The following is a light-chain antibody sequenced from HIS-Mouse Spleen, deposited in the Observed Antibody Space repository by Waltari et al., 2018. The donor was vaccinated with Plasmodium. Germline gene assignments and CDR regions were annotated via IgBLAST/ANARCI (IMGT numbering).Light chain of an antibody. V-gene: IGLV3-10*01. CDR3: YSTDSSGNHRV. CDR2: QDS. CDR1: KLGYTY. Sequence: SYELIQPPPVSVSPGQTASITCTGDKLGYTYDCWYQQKPGRSHVLVIYQDSKRPAGIPERFSGSSSGTMATLTISGAQVEDEADYYCYSTDSSGNHRVFGGGTKLTVL. J-gene: IGLJ3*02.